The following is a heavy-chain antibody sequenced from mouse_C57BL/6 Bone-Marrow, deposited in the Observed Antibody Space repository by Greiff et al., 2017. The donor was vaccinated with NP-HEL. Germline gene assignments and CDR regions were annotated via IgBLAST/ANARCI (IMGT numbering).Heavy chain of an antibody. CDR1: GYTFTSYW. D-gene: IGHD1-1*01. J-gene: IGHJ3*01. V-gene: IGHV1-64*01. Sequence: QVQLQQPGAELVKPGASVKLSCKASGYTFTSYWMHWVKQRPGQGLEWIGMIHPNSGSTNYNEKFKSKATLTVDKASSTAYMQRSSLTSEDSAVYYCARPLYYYGSTWFAYWGQGTLVTVSA. CDR2: IHPNSGST. CDR3: ARPLYYYGSTWFAY.